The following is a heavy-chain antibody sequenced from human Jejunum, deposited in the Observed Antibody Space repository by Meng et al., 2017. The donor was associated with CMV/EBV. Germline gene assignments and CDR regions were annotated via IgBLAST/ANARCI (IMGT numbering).Heavy chain of an antibody. CDR2: IYRGDDK. D-gene: IGHD1-26*01. CDR1: GFSPSTSGEG. V-gene: IGHV2-5*02. CDR3: AHFVGGYYPSRPDY. J-gene: IGHJ4*02. Sequence: QITLKESGPTLVKPTQTLTLTCSFSGFSPSTSGEGVGWIRQPPGKALEWLALIYRGDDKRYSPSLNSRLTIAKDTSKNEVVLTLTNMGPIDTGTYYCAHFVGGYYPSRPDYRSQGTLVTVS.